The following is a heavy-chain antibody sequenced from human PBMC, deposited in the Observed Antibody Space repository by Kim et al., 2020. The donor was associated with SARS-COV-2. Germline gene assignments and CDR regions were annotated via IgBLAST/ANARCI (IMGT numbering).Heavy chain of an antibody. CDR1: GGSFSGYY. J-gene: IGHJ5*02. V-gene: IGHV4-34*01. Sequence: SETLSLTCAVYGGSFSGYYWSWSRKRPGKGLELVGEINHNGSTNYNPSLKSRGTISVDTSKNQFSLKLSSVTAADTAVYYCARGTYDSSGYYFKTYNWFDPWGQGTLVTVSS. CDR3: ARGTYDSSGYYFKTYNWFDP. CDR2: INHNGST. D-gene: IGHD3-22*01.